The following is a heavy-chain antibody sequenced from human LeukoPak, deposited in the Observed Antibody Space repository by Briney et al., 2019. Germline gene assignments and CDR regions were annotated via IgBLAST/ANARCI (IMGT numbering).Heavy chain of an antibody. Sequence: GGSLRLSCAASGFSFSDYTMNWVRQAPGKGLEWVSSIISTGSYIYYADSVKGRFTISRDNAKNSLYLQMNSLRAEDTAVFYCARDWGGYCSSTSCYSHMDVWGKGTTVTVSS. D-gene: IGHD2-2*01. J-gene: IGHJ6*03. CDR3: ARDWGGYCSSTSCYSHMDV. V-gene: IGHV3-21*01. CDR1: GFSFSDYT. CDR2: IISTGSYI.